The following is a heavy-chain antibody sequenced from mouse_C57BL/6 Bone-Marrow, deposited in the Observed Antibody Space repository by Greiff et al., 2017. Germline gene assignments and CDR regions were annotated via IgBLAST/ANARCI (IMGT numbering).Heavy chain of an antibody. D-gene: IGHD2-3*01. J-gene: IGHJ2*01. V-gene: IGHV6-3*01. CDR1: GFTFSNYW. CDR2: IRLKSDNYAT. CDR3: TGDDGY. Sequence: EVKLMESGGGLVQPGGSMKLSCVASGFTFSNYWMNWVRQSPEKGLEWVAQIRLKSDNYATHYADSVKGRFTISRDDSKSSVYLQRNNLRAEDTGSYYCTGDDGYWGQGTTLTVAS.